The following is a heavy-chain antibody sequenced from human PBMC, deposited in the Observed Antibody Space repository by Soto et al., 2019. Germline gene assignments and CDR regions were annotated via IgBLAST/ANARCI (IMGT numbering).Heavy chain of an antibody. J-gene: IGHJ4*02. CDR1: GGSASSGSYY. CDR3: ARGFDSSGWYAFAY. CDR2: IYYSGST. V-gene: IGHV4-61*01. Sequence: PSXTLYLTCSVSGGSASSGSYYWTWILQRPGKGLEWIGYIYYSGSTNYNPSLKSRLTISLDTSKNQFSLNLSSVTAADTALYYCARGFDSSGWYAFAYWGQGSLVTVSS. D-gene: IGHD6-19*01.